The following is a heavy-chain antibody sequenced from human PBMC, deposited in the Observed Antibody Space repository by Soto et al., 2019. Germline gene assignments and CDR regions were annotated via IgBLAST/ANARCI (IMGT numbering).Heavy chain of an antibody. V-gene: IGHV3-74*01. CDR3: ARDYYGSPDDH. Sequence: EVHLVESGGGLFQPGGSLRLSCAASGFSFSTYWMQWVRQAPGKGLVWVSRISSDGRTTDYADSVKGRFTISRDNAKNALYLQMNSLRAEDTAVYYCARDYYGSPDDHWGQGTLVTVSS. CDR1: GFSFSTYW. CDR2: ISSDGRTT. J-gene: IGHJ4*02. D-gene: IGHD3-10*01.